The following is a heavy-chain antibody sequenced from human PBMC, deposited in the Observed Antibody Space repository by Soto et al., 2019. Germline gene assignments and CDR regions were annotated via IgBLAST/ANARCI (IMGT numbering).Heavy chain of an antibody. CDR2: ISFDGSSK. D-gene: IGHD3-3*01. Sequence: PGGSLRLSCAASGFTFSGYGMHWVRQAPGKGLEWVAVISFDGSSKYYADSVKGRLTISRDNSKNTLYLQMNSLRAEDTAVYYCATMERLFDYWGQGTLVTVSS. CDR1: GFTFSGYG. J-gene: IGHJ4*02. CDR3: ATMERLFDY. V-gene: IGHV3-30*03.